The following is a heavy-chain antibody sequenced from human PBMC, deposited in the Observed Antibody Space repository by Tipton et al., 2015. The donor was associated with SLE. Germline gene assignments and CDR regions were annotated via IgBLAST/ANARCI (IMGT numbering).Heavy chain of an antibody. CDR3: ARDGGQRVISGTYDFYYYGLDV. CDR2: IYYTGTTT. V-gene: IGHV4-39*07. CDR1: GGSVSSSSKY. Sequence: TLSLTCTVSGGSVSSSSKYWAWIRQPPGKGLEWIGSIYYTGTTTYYNSLLKSRVTMSVDTSKNQFSLRLTSVIAADTAVYYCARDGGQRVISGTYDFYYYGLDVWGQGTTVTVSS. J-gene: IGHJ6*02. D-gene: IGHD6-13*01.